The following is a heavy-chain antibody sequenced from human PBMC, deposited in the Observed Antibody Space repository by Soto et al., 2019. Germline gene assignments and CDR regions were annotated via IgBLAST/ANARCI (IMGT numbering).Heavy chain of an antibody. CDR1: GFTFTSSA. Sequence: SVKVSCKASGFTFTSSATQWVRQARGQRLEWIGWIVVGSGNTNYAQKFQERVTITRDMSTSTAYMELSSLRSEDTAVYYCAAGHYDILTGYYDYYYMDVWGKGTTVTVSS. CDR3: AAGHYDILTGYYDYYYMDV. CDR2: IVVGSGNT. J-gene: IGHJ6*03. V-gene: IGHV1-58*02. D-gene: IGHD3-9*01.